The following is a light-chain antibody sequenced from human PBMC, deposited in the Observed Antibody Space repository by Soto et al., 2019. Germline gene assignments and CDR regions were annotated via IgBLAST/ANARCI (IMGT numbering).Light chain of an antibody. Sequence: EIVMTQSPATLSVSPGERATLSCRASQSVSSNLAWYQQKPGQAPRLLIYGASTRATGIPATFSGSGSGTDFTLTISSLQSEDFGVYYCQQYNNWPRTFGQGTKVEIK. J-gene: IGKJ1*01. CDR3: QQYNNWPRT. V-gene: IGKV3-15*01. CDR2: GAS. CDR1: QSVSSN.